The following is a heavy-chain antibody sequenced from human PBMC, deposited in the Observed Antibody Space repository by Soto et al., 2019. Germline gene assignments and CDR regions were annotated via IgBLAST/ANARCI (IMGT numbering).Heavy chain of an antibody. J-gene: IGHJ3*02. V-gene: IGHV1-69*01. D-gene: IGHD3-22*01. Sequence: QVQLVQSGAEVKKPGSSVKVSCKASGGTFSSYAISWVRQAPGQGLEWMGGGIPNFGTANYAQKSQGRGTISADDTTGTAYMELSSLRSEDTAVYYCARYAKHYDSSGYWGGDAFDIWGQGTMVTVSS. CDR3: ARYAKHYDSSGYWGGDAFDI. CDR1: GGTFSSYA. CDR2: GIPNFGTA.